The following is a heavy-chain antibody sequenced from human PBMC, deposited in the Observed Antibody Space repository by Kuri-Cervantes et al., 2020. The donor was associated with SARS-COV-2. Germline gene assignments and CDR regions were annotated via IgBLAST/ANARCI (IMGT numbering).Heavy chain of an antibody. V-gene: IGHV1-69*05. Sequence: SVKVSCKASRGTFSSYAISWVRQAPGQGLEWMGGIIPIFGTANYAQKLQGRVTITTDESTSTAYMELSSLRSEDTAVYYCARDRGQLGIGVYYYYYMDVWGKGTTVTVSS. CDR3: ARDRGQLGIGVYYYYYMDV. D-gene: IGHD7-27*01. J-gene: IGHJ6*03. CDR2: IIPIFGTA. CDR1: RGTFSSYA.